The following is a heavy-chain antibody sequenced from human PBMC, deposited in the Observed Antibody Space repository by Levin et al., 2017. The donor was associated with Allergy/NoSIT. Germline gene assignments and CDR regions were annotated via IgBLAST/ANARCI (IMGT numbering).Heavy chain of an antibody. Sequence: SGPTLVKPTQTLTLTCTFSGFSLSTTGVGVGWIRQSPGKALEWLVLIYWNDDKHYSPSLKSRLTITKDTSKKQVVLTMTNMDPVDTATYYCARPTRRGERLVYFDYWGQGTLVTVSS. CDR3: ARPTRRGERLVYFDY. V-gene: IGHV2-5*01. D-gene: IGHD1-1*01. J-gene: IGHJ4*02. CDR1: GFSLSTTGVG. CDR2: IYWNDDK.